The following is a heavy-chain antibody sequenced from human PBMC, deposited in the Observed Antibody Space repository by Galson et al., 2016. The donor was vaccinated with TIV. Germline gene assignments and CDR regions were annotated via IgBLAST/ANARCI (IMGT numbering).Heavy chain of an antibody. CDR1: GYTFTHYY. D-gene: IGHD2-2*03. J-gene: IGHJ6*02. Sequence: SVKVSCKASGYTFTHYYMHWVRQAPGQGPEWMGRINPDSGGTDYAQKFQGRVTMTRDTPISPAYMDLSRLRSDDTSGYYCTRERGPGYCSGTSCYGYYGMDVWGQGTTVTVSS. CDR2: INPDSGGT. V-gene: IGHV1-2*06. CDR3: TRERGPGYCSGTSCYGYYGMDV.